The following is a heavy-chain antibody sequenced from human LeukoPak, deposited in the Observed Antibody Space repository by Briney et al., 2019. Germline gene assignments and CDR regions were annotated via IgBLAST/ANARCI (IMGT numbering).Heavy chain of an antibody. CDR1: GGTFSSYA. J-gene: IGHJ5*02. Sequence: SVKVSCKASGGTFSSYAISWVRQAPGQGLEWMGGIIPIFGTANYAQKFQGRVTITADESTSTAYMELSSLRSEDTAVYYCARDFDDFWSGYYRGNWFDPWGQGTLVTVSS. CDR2: IIPIFGTA. V-gene: IGHV1-69*13. D-gene: IGHD3-3*01. CDR3: ARDFDDFWSGYYRGNWFDP.